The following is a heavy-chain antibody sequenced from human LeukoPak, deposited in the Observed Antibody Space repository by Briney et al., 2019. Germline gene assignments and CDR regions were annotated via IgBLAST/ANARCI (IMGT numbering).Heavy chain of an antibody. V-gene: IGHV1-2*04. CDR2: INPNSGGT. CDR1: GYTFTGYY. Sequence: ASVKVSCKASGYTFTGYYMHWVRQAPGQGLEWMGWINPNSGGTNYAQKFQGWVTMTRDTSISTAYMELSRLRSDDTAVYYCARANSGWYGGFDYWGQGTLVTVSS. CDR3: ARANSGWYGGFDY. D-gene: IGHD6-19*01. J-gene: IGHJ4*02.